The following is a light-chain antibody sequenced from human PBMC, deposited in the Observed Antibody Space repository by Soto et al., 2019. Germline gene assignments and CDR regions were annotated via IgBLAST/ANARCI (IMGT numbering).Light chain of an antibody. CDR3: QQSYSTLWT. CDR1: QSISSY. Sequence: DIQMTQSPSSLSASVGDRVTITCRASQSISSYLNWYQQKPGKAPKLLIYAASSLQSGVPSRFSGSGSGTEFTLTISSLQPEDFATYYCQQSYSTLWTFGQGTKLEIK. V-gene: IGKV1-39*01. CDR2: AAS. J-gene: IGKJ2*02.